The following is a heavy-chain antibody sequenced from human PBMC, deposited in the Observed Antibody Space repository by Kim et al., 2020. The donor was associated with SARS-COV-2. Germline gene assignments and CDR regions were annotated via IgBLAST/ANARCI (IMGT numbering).Heavy chain of an antibody. CDR2: ISGSGGST. CDR3: AKDHYYGSGIPHRRIYGMDV. CDR1: GFTFSSYA. J-gene: IGHJ6*02. V-gene: IGHV3-23*01. Sequence: GGSLRLSCAASGFTFSSYAMSWVRQAPGKGLEWVSAISGSGGSTYYADSVKGRFTISRDNSKNTLYLQMNSLRAEDTAVYYCAKDHYYGSGIPHRRIYGMDVWGQGTTVTVSS. D-gene: IGHD3-10*01.